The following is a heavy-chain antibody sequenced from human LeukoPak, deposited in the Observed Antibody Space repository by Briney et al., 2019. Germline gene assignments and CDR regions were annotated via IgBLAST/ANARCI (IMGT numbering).Heavy chain of an antibody. J-gene: IGHJ1*01. CDR3: ARVNYYDSSGYLVAYFQH. V-gene: IGHV4-59*12. Sequence: SETLSLTCTVSGASISSYYWSWIRQPPGKGLEWIGYIYYSGSTNYNPSLKSRVTISVDTSKNQFSLKLSSVTAADTAVYYCARVNYYDSSGYLVAYFQHWGQGTLVTVSS. D-gene: IGHD3-22*01. CDR1: GASISSYY. CDR2: IYYSGST.